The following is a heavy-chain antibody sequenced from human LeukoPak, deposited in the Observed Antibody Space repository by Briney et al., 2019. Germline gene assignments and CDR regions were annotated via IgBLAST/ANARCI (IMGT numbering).Heavy chain of an antibody. CDR3: ARVVAVAAPLFDY. D-gene: IGHD6-19*01. J-gene: IGHJ4*02. CDR2: ISSSSSFI. CDR1: GFTFSSYS. Sequence: PGGSLRLSCAASGFTFSSYSMNWVRQAPGKGLEWVSSISSSSSFIYYADSVKGRFTISRDNAKNSLYLQMNSLRAEDTAVYYCARVVAVAAPLFDYWGQGTLVTVSS. V-gene: IGHV3-21*01.